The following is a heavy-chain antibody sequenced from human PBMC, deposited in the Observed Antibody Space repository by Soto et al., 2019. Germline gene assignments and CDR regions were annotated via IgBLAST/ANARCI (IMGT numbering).Heavy chain of an antibody. J-gene: IGHJ3*02. CDR3: ACGYSSSWWRVDAFDI. CDR2: ISYDGSNK. CDR1: GLTFSSYA. Sequence: GGSLRLSCAASGLTFSSYAMHWIRQVPGKGLEWVAVISYDGSNKYYADSVKGRFTISRDNSKNTLYLQMNSLRAEDTAVYYCACGYSSSWWRVDAFDIWGQGTMVTVSS. D-gene: IGHD6-13*01. V-gene: IGHV3-30-3*01.